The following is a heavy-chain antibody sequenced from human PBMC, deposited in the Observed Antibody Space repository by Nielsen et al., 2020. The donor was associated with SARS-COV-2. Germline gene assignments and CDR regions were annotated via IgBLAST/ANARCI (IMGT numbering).Heavy chain of an antibody. Sequence: FGPTLVKPTQTLTLTCTFSGFSLSTSGMCVSWIRPPPGKALEWLARIDWDDDKYYSTSLKTRLTISKDTSKNQVVLTMTNMDPVDTATYYCARMPLDIVVVPAATYYYYYGMDVWGQGTTVTVSS. CDR2: IDWDDDK. CDR3: ARMPLDIVVVPAATYYYYYGMDV. V-gene: IGHV2-70*11. J-gene: IGHJ6*02. CDR1: GFSLSTSGMC. D-gene: IGHD2-2*01.